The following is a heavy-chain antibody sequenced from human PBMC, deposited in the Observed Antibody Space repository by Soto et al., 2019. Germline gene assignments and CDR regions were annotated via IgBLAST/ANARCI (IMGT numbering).Heavy chain of an antibody. CDR3: ARVGYYYDSSGYYYNYYYGMDV. Sequence: PGGSLRLSCAASGFIVSTNYMSWVRQAPGKGLEWVSVIYSGTNTYYADSVKGRFTISRDKSKNTLYLQMNALRPEDTAVYYCARVGYYYDSSGYYYNYYYGMDVWGQGTTVTVSS. CDR1: GFIVSTNY. J-gene: IGHJ6*02. CDR2: IYSGTNT. D-gene: IGHD3-22*01. V-gene: IGHV3-66*01.